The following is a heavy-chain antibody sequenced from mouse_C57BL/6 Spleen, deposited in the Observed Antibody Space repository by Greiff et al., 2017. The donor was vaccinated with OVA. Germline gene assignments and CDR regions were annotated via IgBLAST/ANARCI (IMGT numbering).Heavy chain of an antibody. V-gene: IGHV3-6*01. CDR1: GYSITSGYY. CDR3: ARDLTFDY. D-gene: IGHD4-1*01. Sequence: VQLKESGPGLVKPSQSLSLTCSVTGYSITSGYYWNWIRQFPGNKLEWMGYISYDGSNNYNPSLKNRISITRDTSKNQFFLKLNSVTTEDTATYYCARDLTFDYWGQGTTLTVSS. CDR2: ISYDGSN. J-gene: IGHJ2*01.